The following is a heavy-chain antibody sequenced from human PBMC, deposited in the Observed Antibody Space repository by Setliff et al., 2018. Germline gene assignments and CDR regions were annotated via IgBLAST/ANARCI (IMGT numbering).Heavy chain of an antibody. CDR3: ARGHCSSGECPNYFDP. D-gene: IGHD2-15*01. J-gene: IGHJ5*02. CDR1: GGSMIGGHYY. V-gene: IGHV4-31*03. CDR2: IYYSGNT. Sequence: SETLSLTCTVSGGSMIGGHYYWSWIRQLPGKGLEWIAHIYYSGNTYYNPSLKSRVTISVDTSKNQFSLKINSVTAADTAVYYCARGHCSSGECPNYFDPWGQGTQVTVS.